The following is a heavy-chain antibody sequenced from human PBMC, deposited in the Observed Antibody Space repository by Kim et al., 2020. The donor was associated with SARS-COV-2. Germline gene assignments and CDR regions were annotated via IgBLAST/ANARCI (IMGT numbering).Heavy chain of an antibody. J-gene: IGHJ4*02. CDR3: ARHRHYGSGTYYPPQHYFDY. Sequence: GVSLRLSCAASGFIFSTYSMFWVRQAPGKGLEWVSYISVGSATIYYADSVKGRFTISRDDAKSSLFLQLNSLRDEDTAVYYCARHRHYGSGTYYPPQHYFDYWGQGTLVTVSS. D-gene: IGHD3-10*01. V-gene: IGHV3-48*02. CDR2: ISVGSATI. CDR1: GFIFSTYS.